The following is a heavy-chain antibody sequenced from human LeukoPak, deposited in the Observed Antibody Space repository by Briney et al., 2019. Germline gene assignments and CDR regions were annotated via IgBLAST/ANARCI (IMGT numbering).Heavy chain of an antibody. CDR2: ISGSGGST. D-gene: IGHD3-22*01. CDR3: AKAITMIVVVTTSDY. Sequence: GGSLRLSCAASGFTFNNYAMTWVRQAPGKGLEWVSTISGSGGSTYYADSVKGRFTTSRDNSKNTLYLQMNSLRAEDTAVYYCAKAITMIVVVTTSDYWGQGTLVTVSS. J-gene: IGHJ4*02. CDR1: GFTFNNYA. V-gene: IGHV3-23*01.